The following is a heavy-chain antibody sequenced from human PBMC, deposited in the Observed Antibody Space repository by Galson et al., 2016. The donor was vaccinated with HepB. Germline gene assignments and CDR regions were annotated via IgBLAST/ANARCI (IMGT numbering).Heavy chain of an antibody. V-gene: IGHV3-7*01. Sequence: SLRLSCAASGLTFSSYWMTWVRQAPGEGLEWVANIKEDGSVQNYVDSVKGRFTISRDNARDSMYLQMSGLRAEDTAVYYCARAAKYHDSSGYRDALDIWGQGTTVTVSS. CDR2: IKEDGSVQ. J-gene: IGHJ3*02. CDR1: GLTFSSYW. D-gene: IGHD3-22*01. CDR3: ARAAKYHDSSGYRDALDI.